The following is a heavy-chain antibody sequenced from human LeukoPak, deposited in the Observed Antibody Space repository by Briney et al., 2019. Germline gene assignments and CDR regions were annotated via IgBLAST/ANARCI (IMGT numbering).Heavy chain of an antibody. J-gene: IGHJ4*02. CDR2: IRYDGSNK. Sequence: PGGSLRLSCVASGFTFSSHGMHWVRQAPGKGLEWVAFIRYDGSNKYYADSVKGRFTISRDNSKNTLYLQMNSLRAEDTAVYYCAKDYYGSGSYNPRFDYWGQGTLVTVSS. V-gene: IGHV3-30*02. D-gene: IGHD3-10*01. CDR3: AKDYYGSGSYNPRFDY. CDR1: GFTFSSHG.